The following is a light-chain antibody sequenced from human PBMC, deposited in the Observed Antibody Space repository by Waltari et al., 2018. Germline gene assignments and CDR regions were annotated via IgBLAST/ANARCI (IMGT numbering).Light chain of an antibody. CDR3: LSYAGSITFL. J-gene: IGLJ3*02. Sequence: QSALTQPASVSGSPGQSITVSCNGSSSDIWNYNLVSWYQQHPGNVPKLLIYEDTKRPSGGSDRFSASKSGNTASLTISGLQAEDEADYYCLSYAGSITFLFGGGTKLTVL. CDR1: SSDIWNYNL. V-gene: IGLV2-23*01. CDR2: EDT.